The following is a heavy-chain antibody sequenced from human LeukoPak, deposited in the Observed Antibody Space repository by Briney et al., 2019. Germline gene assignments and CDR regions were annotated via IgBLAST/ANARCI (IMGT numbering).Heavy chain of an antibody. D-gene: IGHD4-17*01. CDR1: GFTFSSYW. CDR2: IKQDGSEK. J-gene: IGHJ4*02. V-gene: IGHV3-7*01. CDR3: ARDTVTRRLRY. Sequence: GGSLRLSCAASGFTFSSYWMSWVRQAPGRGLEWVANIKQDGSEKYYVDSVKGRFTISRDNAKNSLYLQMNSLRAEDTAVYYCARDTVTRRLRYWGQGTLVTVSS.